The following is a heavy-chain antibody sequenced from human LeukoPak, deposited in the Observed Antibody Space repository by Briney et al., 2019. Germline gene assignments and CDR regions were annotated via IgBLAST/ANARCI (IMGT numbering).Heavy chain of an antibody. V-gene: IGHV3-7*04. D-gene: IGHD1-1*01. CDR2: MNEDGSVK. CDR3: ASDKGYDRFDP. Sequence: GGSLRLSCTASDFTFSNYWMAWLRQAPGRGLEWVANMNEDGSVKNYVGSVQGRLTISRDNAKKSLYLQMNSLRVDDTAMYFCASDKGYDRFDPWGQGTLVTVSS. CDR1: DFTFSNYW. J-gene: IGHJ5*02.